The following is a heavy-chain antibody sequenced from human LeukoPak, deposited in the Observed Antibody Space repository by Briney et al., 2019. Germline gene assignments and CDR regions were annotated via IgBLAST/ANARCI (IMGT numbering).Heavy chain of an antibody. CDR1: GHTANTYG. V-gene: IGHV1-18*01. Sequence: ASVKVSCKASGHTANTYGFSWVRQAPGQGLEWIGWIFSYNGQTKYADKFQGRVTMTTDTSKTIAYMELRSLRSDDTAVYFCANVAEGRYFFYYMDVWGKGTTVTVS. CDR2: IFSYNGQT. CDR3: ANVAEGRYFFYYMDV. J-gene: IGHJ6*03. D-gene: IGHD5-12*01.